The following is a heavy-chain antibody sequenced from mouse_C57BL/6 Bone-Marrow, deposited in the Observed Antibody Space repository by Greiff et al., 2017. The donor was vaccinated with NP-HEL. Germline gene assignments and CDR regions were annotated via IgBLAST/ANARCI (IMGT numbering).Heavy chain of an antibody. Sequence: EVKVVESGGGLVKPGGSLKLSCAASGFTFSDYGMHWVRQAPEKGLEWVAYISSGSSTIYYADTVKGRFTISRDNAKNTLFLQMTSLRSEDTAMYYCAGIYDGVEYYFDDWGQGTTHTVSS. CDR3: AGIYDGVEYYFDD. CDR1: GFTFSDYG. CDR2: ISSGSSTI. V-gene: IGHV5-17*01. J-gene: IGHJ2*01. D-gene: IGHD2-3*01.